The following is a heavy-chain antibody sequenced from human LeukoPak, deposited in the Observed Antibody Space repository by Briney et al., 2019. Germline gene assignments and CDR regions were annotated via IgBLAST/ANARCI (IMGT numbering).Heavy chain of an antibody. Sequence: GASVKVSCKASGYTFTSYAISWVRQAPGQGLEWMGWISTYNGHTNCAQKLQGRVTMATDTSTSTAYMELRSLRSDDTAVYYCAREDNLMDFWSGYSDYWGQGTLVTVSP. CDR1: GYTFTSYA. CDR3: AREDNLMDFWSGYSDY. V-gene: IGHV1-18*01. CDR2: ISTYNGHT. D-gene: IGHD3-3*01. J-gene: IGHJ4*02.